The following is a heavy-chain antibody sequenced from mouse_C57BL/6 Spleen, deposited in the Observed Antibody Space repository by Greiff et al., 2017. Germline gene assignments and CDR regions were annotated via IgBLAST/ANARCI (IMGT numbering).Heavy chain of an antibody. CDR2: IDPENGDT. J-gene: IGHJ2*01. CDR1: GFNIKDYY. D-gene: IGHD2-1*01. Sequence: EVQLQQSGAELVRPGASVKLSCTASGFNIKDYYMHWVKQRPEQGLEWIGWIDPENGDTEYASKFQGKATITADTSSNTAYLQLSSLTSEDTAVYYCTTSIYYGNYDFDYWGQGTTLTVSS. V-gene: IGHV14-4*01. CDR3: TTSIYYGNYDFDY.